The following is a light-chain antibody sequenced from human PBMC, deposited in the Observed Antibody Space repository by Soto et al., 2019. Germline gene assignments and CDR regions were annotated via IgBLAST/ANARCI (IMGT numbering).Light chain of an antibody. CDR2: GAS. Sequence: EIMMTQSPVTLSVSPGERATLSCRASQSVSSNLAWYQQKPGQAPRLLIYGASTRATGIPDRFSGSGSGTDFTLTISRLEPEDFAVYYCQQYGSSRTFGQGTMVDI. CDR3: QQYGSSRT. V-gene: IGKV3-20*01. J-gene: IGKJ1*01. CDR1: QSVSSN.